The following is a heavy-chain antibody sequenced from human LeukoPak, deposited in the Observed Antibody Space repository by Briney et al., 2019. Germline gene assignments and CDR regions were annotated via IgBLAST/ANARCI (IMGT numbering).Heavy chain of an antibody. Sequence: GGSLRLSCAASGFSFISYGMHWVRQAPGKGLEWVGVISDDGRNKKYADSVKGRFTISRDNSKNTLYLQMNSLRAEDTAVYYCARDGLITMVRGNLYGMDVWGQGTTVTVSS. V-gene: IGHV3-30*03. J-gene: IGHJ6*02. CDR1: GFSFISYG. CDR3: ARDGLITMVRGNLYGMDV. D-gene: IGHD3-10*01. CDR2: ISDDGRNK.